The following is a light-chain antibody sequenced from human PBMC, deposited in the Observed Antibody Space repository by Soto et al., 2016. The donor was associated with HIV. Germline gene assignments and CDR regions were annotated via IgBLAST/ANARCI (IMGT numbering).Light chain of an antibody. J-gene: IGKJ2*01. Sequence: DIQMTQSPSSLSASVGDRVTITCRTSQTISKFLNWFQQRPGKVPKLLIYTASTLQGGVPSRFSGSGSGTDFTLTISSLQPEDFATYYCQQSFSVPYSFGQGTKVEIK. CDR2: TAS. V-gene: IGKV1-39*01. CDR1: QTISKF. CDR3: QQSFSVPYS.